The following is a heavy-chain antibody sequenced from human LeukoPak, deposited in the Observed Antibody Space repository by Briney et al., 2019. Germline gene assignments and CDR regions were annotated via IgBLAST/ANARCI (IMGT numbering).Heavy chain of an antibody. CDR1: GGTFSSYA. CDR3: ASDYYGSGSYGY. J-gene: IGHJ4*02. V-gene: IGHV1-69*13. D-gene: IGHD3-10*01. CDR2: IIPIFGTA. Sequence: SVKVSCKASGGTFSSYAISWVRQAPGQGLEWMGGIIPIFGTANYAQKFQGRVTITADESTSTAYMELSSLRSEDTAVYYCASDYYGSGSYGYWGQGTLVTVSS.